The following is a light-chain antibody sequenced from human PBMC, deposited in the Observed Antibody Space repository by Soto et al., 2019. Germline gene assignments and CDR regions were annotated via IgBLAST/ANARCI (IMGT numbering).Light chain of an antibody. Sequence: EIVLTQSPGTLSLSPGERATLSCRASQSVSSTYLAWYQQKLGQAPKLLIYDISTRATGIPDRFSGSGSGTDFTLAISRLEPEDFAVYYCQQYGSSPRTFGQGTKVEIK. CDR1: QSVSSTY. J-gene: IGKJ1*01. CDR3: QQYGSSPRT. CDR2: DIS. V-gene: IGKV3-20*01.